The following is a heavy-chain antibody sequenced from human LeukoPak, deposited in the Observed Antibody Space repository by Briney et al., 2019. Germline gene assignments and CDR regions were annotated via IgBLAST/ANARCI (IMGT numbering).Heavy chain of an antibody. Sequence: GGSLRLPCAASGFNFNTYTMNWVRQAPGKGLEWVSSISSDSSYIYYADAVHGRFTVSRDNAKYALYLQMNSLRAEDTAVYYCVRGSYGAYDYWGQGSLVTVSS. CDR3: VRGSYGAYDY. V-gene: IGHV3-21*01. D-gene: IGHD4-17*01. J-gene: IGHJ4*02. CDR1: GFNFNTYT. CDR2: ISSDSSYI.